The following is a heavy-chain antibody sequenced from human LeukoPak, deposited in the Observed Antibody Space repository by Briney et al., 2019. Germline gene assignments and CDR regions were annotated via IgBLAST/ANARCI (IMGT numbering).Heavy chain of an antibody. Sequence: LREPLSLPCAVSGGSISAYTWWSWVRQPPGKGLEWIGQTSHDGNADYTPSLKSRVTISVDRSRNQLSLKLNSVTAADSAVYYCAKHGGHYFDSWGQGTLVTVSS. CDR1: GGSISAYTW. V-gene: IGHV4-4*02. CDR2: TSHDGNA. D-gene: IGHD4-23*01. J-gene: IGHJ4*02. CDR3: AKHGGHYFDS.